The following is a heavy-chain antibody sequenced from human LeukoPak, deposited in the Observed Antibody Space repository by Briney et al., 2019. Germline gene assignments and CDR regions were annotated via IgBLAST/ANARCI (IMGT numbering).Heavy chain of an antibody. D-gene: IGHD2-2*01. J-gene: IGHJ5*02. CDR1: GFTFSNYA. Sequence: PGGSLRLSCAASGFTFSNYAMSWGRQAPGKGLEWVSAISGSGGRTYYADSVKGRFTISRDNSKNTLYLQMNSLRAEDTAVYYCAKDPRYCSSTSCYADWLDPWGQGTLVTVSS. V-gene: IGHV3-23*01. CDR2: ISGSGGRT. CDR3: AKDPRYCSSTSCYADWLDP.